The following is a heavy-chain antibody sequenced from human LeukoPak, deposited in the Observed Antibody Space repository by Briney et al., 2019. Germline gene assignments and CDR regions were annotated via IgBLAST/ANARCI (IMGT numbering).Heavy chain of an antibody. J-gene: IGHJ4*02. CDR1: GFTFSTYW. CDR3: ARDFWGTYCGGDCLG. Sequence: GGSLRLSCAASGFTFSTYWMSWVRQAPGKGLEWVANIKQDVSEKYYVDSVKGRFTISRDNAKNSLYLQMNSLRAEDTAVYYCARDFWGTYCGGDCLGWGQGTLVTVSS. CDR2: IKQDVSEK. V-gene: IGHV3-7*01. D-gene: IGHD2-21*02.